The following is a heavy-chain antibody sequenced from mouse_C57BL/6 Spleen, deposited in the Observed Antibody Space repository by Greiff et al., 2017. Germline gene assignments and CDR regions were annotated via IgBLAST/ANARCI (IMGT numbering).Heavy chain of an antibody. Sequence: EVQLQESGPGLVKPSQSLSLTCSVTGYSITSGYYWNWIRQFPGNKLEWMGYISYDGSNNYNPSLKNRIPITRDTSKNQFFLKLNSVTTEDTATYYCARDRANWSYFDYWGQGTTLTVSS. CDR1: GYSITSGYY. V-gene: IGHV3-6*01. J-gene: IGHJ2*01. CDR3: ARDRANWSYFDY. CDR2: ISYDGSN. D-gene: IGHD4-1*01.